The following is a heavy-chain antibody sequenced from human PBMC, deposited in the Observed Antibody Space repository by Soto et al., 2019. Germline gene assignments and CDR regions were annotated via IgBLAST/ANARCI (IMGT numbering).Heavy chain of an antibody. V-gene: IGHV1-2*04. CDR3: ARDNPHCSGCSCYPTNYNGFDP. D-gene: IGHD2-15*01. J-gene: IGHJ5*02. CDR2: INPNSGGT. CDR1: GYTFTGYY. Sequence: ASVKVSCKASGYTFTGYYMHWVRQAPGQGLEWMGWINPNSGGTNYAQKFQGWVTMARDTSISTAYMELSRLRSDDTAVYYCARDNPHCSGCSCYPTNYNGFDPWGQGTLVTVSS.